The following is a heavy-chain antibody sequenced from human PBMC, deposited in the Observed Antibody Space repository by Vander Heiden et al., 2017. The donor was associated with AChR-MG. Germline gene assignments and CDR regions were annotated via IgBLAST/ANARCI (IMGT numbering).Heavy chain of an antibody. V-gene: IGHV3-23*01. CDR2: ISGSGGKT. CDR3: VKSSEDFGDSRSDY. J-gene: IGHJ4*02. Sequence: EVQLFESGRGLVEPGGSLSLARADSGSSSSSYAMRWVRHAPGKAPEWVSVISGSGGKTYYADSVKARFNISRDNPKNTLYLQMNSLRAEDTAIYYCVKSSEDFGDSRSDYWGQGTLVTVSS. CDR1: GSSSSSYA. D-gene: IGHD4-17*01.